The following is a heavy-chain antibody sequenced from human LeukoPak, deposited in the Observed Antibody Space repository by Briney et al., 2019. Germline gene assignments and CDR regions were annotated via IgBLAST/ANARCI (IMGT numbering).Heavy chain of an antibody. D-gene: IGHD2-15*01. V-gene: IGHV3-30*18. CDR2: ISYDGSNK. J-gene: IGHJ4*02. CDR3: AKSSDIVVVVAVRVSLDY. Sequence: GRSERLSCAASGFTFSSYGMHWARQAPGKGLEWVAVISYDGSNKYYADSVKGRFTISRDNSKNTLYLQMNSLRAEDTAVYYCAKSSDIVVVVAVRVSLDYWGEGTLVTVSS. CDR1: GFTFSSYG.